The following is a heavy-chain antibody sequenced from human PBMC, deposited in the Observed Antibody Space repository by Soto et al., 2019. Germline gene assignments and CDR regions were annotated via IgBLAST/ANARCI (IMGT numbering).Heavy chain of an antibody. D-gene: IGHD1-26*01. Sequence: QITLKESGPTLVKPTETLTLTCTVSGFSLSTNGVGVGWIRQPPGKALEWLALIYWDDDKRYIPSLRSRLTITKDPSKHQVVLTMTNLDPVDTATYYCARMISGSYFPYWGQGTPVTVSS. CDR2: IYWDDDK. CDR1: GFSLSTNGVG. V-gene: IGHV2-5*02. J-gene: IGHJ4*02. CDR3: ARMISGSYFPY.